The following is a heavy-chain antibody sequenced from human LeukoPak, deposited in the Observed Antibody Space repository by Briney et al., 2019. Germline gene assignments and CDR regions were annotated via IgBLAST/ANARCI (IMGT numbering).Heavy chain of an antibody. CDR1: GFTFISHS. CDR2: ISSSSSDI. J-gene: IGHJ3*02. CDR3: ASELYSYVQLDAFDI. V-gene: IGHV3-21*01. D-gene: IGHD5-18*01. Sequence: GGSLRLSCAASGFTFISHSMHWVRQAPGKGLEWVSSISSSSSDIYYADSVKGRFTISRDNAKNSLYLQMNSLRAEDTAVYYCASELYSYVQLDAFDIWGQGTMVTVSS.